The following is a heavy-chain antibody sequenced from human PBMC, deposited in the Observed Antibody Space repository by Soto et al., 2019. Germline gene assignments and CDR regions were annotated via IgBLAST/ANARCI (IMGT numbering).Heavy chain of an antibody. Sequence: QVHLVQSGAEVKKPGASVKVSCKGSGYAFTTYGITWVRQAPGQGLEWMGWIRADNGNTTYAQKLQARVTVTRDTSTSTAYMELTSLRSDDTAVYYCARGRYGDYWGQGALVTVSS. J-gene: IGHJ4*02. CDR3: ARGRYGDY. CDR2: IRADNGNT. V-gene: IGHV1-18*01. D-gene: IGHD1-1*01. CDR1: GYAFTTYG.